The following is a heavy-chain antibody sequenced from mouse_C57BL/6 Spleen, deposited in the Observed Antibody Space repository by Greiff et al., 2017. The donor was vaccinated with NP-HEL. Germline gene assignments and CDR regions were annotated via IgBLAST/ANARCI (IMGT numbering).Heavy chain of an antibody. J-gene: IGHJ2*01. CDR2: INPYNGDT. CDR1: GYSFTGYF. V-gene: IGHV1-20*01. Sequence: VQLQQSGPELVKPGDSVKISCKASGYSFTGYFMNWVMQSHGKSLEWIGRINPYNGDTFYNQKFKGKATLTVDKSSSTAHMELRSLTSEDSAVYYCARGSGSPHYFDYWGQGTTLTVSS. CDR3: ARGSGSPHYFDY. D-gene: IGHD1-3*01.